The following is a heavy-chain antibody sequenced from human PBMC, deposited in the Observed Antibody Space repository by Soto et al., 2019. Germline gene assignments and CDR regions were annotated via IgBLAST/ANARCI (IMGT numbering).Heavy chain of an antibody. CDR3: ARDMVRGVGLDY. CDR2: IWYDGSNK. CDR1: GFTFSSYG. D-gene: IGHD3-10*01. J-gene: IGHJ4*02. Sequence: GGSLRLSCAASGFTFSSYGMHWVRQAPGKGLEWVAVIWYDGSNKYYADSVKGRFTISRDNSKNTLYLQMNSLRAEDTAVYYCARDMVRGVGLDYWGQGILVTVSS. V-gene: IGHV3-33*01.